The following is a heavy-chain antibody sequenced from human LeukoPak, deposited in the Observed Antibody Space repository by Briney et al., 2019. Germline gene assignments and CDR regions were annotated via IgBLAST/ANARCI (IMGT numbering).Heavy chain of an antibody. Sequence: ASVKVSCKASGYTFTGYYMHWVRQAPGQGLEWMGIINPNGGGTNYAQKFQGRVTMTRDTSISTAYMELSRLRSDDTAVYYCARTSRPYYYDSSGYYPKYFDYWGQGTLVTVSS. CDR3: ARTSRPYYYDSSGYYPKYFDY. V-gene: IGHV1-2*02. J-gene: IGHJ4*02. D-gene: IGHD3-22*01. CDR2: INPNGGGT. CDR1: GYTFTGYY.